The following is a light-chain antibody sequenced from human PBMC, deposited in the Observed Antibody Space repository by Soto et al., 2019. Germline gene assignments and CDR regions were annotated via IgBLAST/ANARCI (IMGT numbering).Light chain of an antibody. CDR1: SGHSSYA. CDR3: QTWGTGIVV. Sequence: QLVLTQSPSASASLGASVKLTCTLSSGHSSYAIAWHQQQPEKGPRYLMKLNSDGSHSKGAGIPDRFSGSSSGAERYLTISRLQSEDEADYYCQTWGTGIVVFGGGTKLTVL. CDR2: LNSDGSH. V-gene: IGLV4-69*01. J-gene: IGLJ2*01.